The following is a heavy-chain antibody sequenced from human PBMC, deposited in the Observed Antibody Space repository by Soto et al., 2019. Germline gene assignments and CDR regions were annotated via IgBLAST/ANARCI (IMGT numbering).Heavy chain of an antibody. D-gene: IGHD3-3*01. CDR2: ISGSGGST. V-gene: IGHV3-23*01. CDR1: GFTFSSYA. CDR3: ARRNDFWSGSLAYFDY. Sequence: GGSLRLSCAASGFTFSSYAMSWVRQAPGKGLEWVSAISGSGGSTYYADSVKGRFTISRDNSKNTLYLQMNSLRAEDTAVYYCARRNDFWSGSLAYFDYWGQGTLVTVSS. J-gene: IGHJ4*02.